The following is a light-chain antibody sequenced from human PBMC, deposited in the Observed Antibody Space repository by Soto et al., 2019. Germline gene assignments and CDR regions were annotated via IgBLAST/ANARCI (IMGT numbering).Light chain of an antibody. J-gene: IGKJ1*01. V-gene: IGKV1-39*01. CDR2: AAS. CDR1: QSISNH. CDR3: QQSYSSPPT. Sequence: DIQLTQSPSLLSASVEDRVIITCRASQSISNHLNWYQQKPGKAPKLLIFAASSLQSGVPSRFSGSRSGPDFTLTISSLQPEDFATYYCQQSYSSPPTFGQGTKVDIK.